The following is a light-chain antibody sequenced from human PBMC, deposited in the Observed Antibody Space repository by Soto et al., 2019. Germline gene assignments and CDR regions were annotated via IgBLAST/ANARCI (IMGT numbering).Light chain of an antibody. V-gene: IGLV2-14*01. CDR1: SSDVGGYNY. J-gene: IGLJ3*02. CDR3: SSYTSGSTWV. Sequence: QSALTQPASVSGSPGQSITISCTGTSSDVGGYNYVSWYQQHPGKAPKLMIYEVSNRPSGASKRFSGPKSGNTASLTISGLQAEDEADYYCSSYTSGSTWVFGGGTKLTVL. CDR2: EVS.